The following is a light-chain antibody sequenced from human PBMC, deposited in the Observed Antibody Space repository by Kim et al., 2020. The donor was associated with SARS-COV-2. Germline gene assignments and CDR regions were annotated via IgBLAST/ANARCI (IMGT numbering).Light chain of an antibody. CDR3: QQYITPPLYT. CDR2: GAS. CDR1: QSVMNNW. Sequence: EIVLTQSPGTLSLSPGERITLSCRTSQSVMNNWLAWYQQKPGQAPRLLIYGASIRAIGIPDRFSGSGSGTDFTLTISRLEPEDFAVYYCQQYITPPLYTFGQGTKLEIK. V-gene: IGKV3-20*01. J-gene: IGKJ2*01.